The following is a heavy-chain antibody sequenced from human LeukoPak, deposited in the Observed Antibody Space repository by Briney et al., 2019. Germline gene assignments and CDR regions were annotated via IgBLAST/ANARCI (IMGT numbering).Heavy chain of an antibody. Sequence: GGSLRLSCAASGFTLSGFWMHWVRQAPGKGLVWVSCISFDGSDATYADSVKGRFSISRDNAKNTLYLQMNSLRAEDTAVYYCTSDSIYGLDDAFDIWGQGTMVTVSS. D-gene: IGHD3/OR15-3a*01. CDR2: ISFDGSDA. J-gene: IGHJ3*02. V-gene: IGHV3-74*01. CDR1: GFTLSGFW. CDR3: TSDSIYGLDDAFDI.